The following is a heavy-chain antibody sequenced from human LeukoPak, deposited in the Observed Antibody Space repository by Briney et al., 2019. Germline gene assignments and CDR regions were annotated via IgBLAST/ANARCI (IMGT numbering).Heavy chain of an antibody. D-gene: IGHD3-3*01. J-gene: IGHJ4*02. V-gene: IGHV7-4-1*02. CDR2: INTNTGNP. Sequence: ASVKVSCKASGYTFTSYAMNWVRQAPGQGLEWMGWINTNTGNPTYAQGFTGRFVFSLGTSVGTAYLQISSLKAEDTAVYYCARSSAHYDFWSGPLHFDYWGQGTLVTVSS. CDR1: GYTFTSYA. CDR3: ARSSAHYDFWSGPLHFDY.